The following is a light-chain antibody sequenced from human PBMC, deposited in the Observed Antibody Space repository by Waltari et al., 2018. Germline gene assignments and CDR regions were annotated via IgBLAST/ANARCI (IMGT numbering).Light chain of an antibody. CDR3: QHYLRLPVT. Sequence: EIVLTQSPGTLSLSLGERDTVSCRVSQSVSRALAWYQQKPGQAPRLLIYGASTRATGIPDRFSGSGSGTDFSLTISRLEPDDFAVYFCQHYLRLPVTFGQGTTVEI. CDR2: GAS. CDR1: QSVSRA. V-gene: IGKV3-20*01. J-gene: IGKJ1*01.